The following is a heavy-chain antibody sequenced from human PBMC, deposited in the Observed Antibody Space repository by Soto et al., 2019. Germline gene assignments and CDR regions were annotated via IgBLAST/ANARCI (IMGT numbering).Heavy chain of an antibody. CDR3: ARHQSIAARPPTYYYYYGMDV. CDR1: GGTFSSYA. D-gene: IGHD6-6*01. J-gene: IGHJ6*02. V-gene: IGHV1-69*13. CDR2: IIPIFGTA. Sequence: GASVKVSCKASGGTFSSYAISWVRQAPGQGLEWMGGIIPIFGTANYAQKFQGRVTITADESTSTAYRELRNLRSEDPAVYYCARHQSIAARPPTYYYYYGMDVWGQGTTVTV.